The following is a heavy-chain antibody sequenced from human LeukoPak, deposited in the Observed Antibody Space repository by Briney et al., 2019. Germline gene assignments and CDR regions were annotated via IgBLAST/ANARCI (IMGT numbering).Heavy chain of an antibody. D-gene: IGHD3-10*01. V-gene: IGHV4-4*09. CDR1: GGSMTGYY. Sequence: PSETLSLTCNVSGGSMTGYYWSWIRQPPGKGLEWIGYIYSSGTTNYNPSLQSRVNISVDTPKNQFTLRVNSLSAADTAVYYCANYYGSGSYFDYWGQGTLVTVSS. CDR2: IYSSGTT. J-gene: IGHJ4*02. CDR3: ANYYGSGSYFDY.